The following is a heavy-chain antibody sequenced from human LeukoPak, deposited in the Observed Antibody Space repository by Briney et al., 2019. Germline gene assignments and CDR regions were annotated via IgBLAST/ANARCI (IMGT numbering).Heavy chain of an antibody. CDR2: MNPNSGNT. Sequence: GASVKVSCKASGYTFTSYDINRVRQATGQGLEWMGWMNPNSGNTGYAQKFQGRVTMTRNTSISTAYMELSSLRSEDTAVYYCARVLELPYMNWFDPWGQGTLVTVSS. CDR3: ARVLELPYMNWFDP. D-gene: IGHD1-7*01. CDR1: GYTFTSYD. V-gene: IGHV1-8*01. J-gene: IGHJ5*02.